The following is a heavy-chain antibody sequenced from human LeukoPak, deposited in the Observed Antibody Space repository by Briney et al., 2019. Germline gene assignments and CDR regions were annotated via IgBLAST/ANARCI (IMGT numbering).Heavy chain of an antibody. D-gene: IGHD5-18*01. V-gene: IGHV3-48*03. Sequence: GGSLRLSCAASGFTFSSYEMKWVRQAPGKGVEGVSYISSSGSTIYYAASVKGRFTISRDNPKHSLYLQMNSLRAEDTAVYYCAREGYSYDIDYGGQGTLVTVS. CDR3: AREGYSYDIDY. J-gene: IGHJ4*02. CDR2: ISSSGSTI. CDR1: GFTFSSYE.